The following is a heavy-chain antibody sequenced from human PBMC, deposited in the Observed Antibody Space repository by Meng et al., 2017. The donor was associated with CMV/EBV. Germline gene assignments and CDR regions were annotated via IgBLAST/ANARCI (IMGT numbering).Heavy chain of an antibody. CDR2: IIPIFGTA. CDR1: GGTFSSYA. V-gene: IGHV1-69*05. J-gene: IGHJ4*02. D-gene: IGHD3-3*01. CDR3: AGSIFGVVAYFDY. Sequence: KAYGGTFSSYAISWVRQAPGQGLEWMGGIIPIFGTANYAQKFQGRVTITTDESTSTAYMELSSLRSEDTAVYYCAGSIFGVVAYFDYWGQGTLVTVSS.